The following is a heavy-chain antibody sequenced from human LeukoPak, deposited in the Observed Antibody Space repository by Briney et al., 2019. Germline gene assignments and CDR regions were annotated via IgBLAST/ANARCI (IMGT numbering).Heavy chain of an antibody. V-gene: IGHV4-59*08. CDR2: IYYSGST. D-gene: IGHD3-16*02. Sequence: NPSETLSLTCTVSGGSISSYYWSWIRQPPGKGLEWIGYIYYSGSTNYNPSLKSRVTISVDTSKNQFSLKLSSVTAADTAVYYCARQKYDYVWGSYRPYYFDYWGQGTLVTVSS. J-gene: IGHJ4*02. CDR3: ARQKYDYVWGSYRPYYFDY. CDR1: GGSISSYY.